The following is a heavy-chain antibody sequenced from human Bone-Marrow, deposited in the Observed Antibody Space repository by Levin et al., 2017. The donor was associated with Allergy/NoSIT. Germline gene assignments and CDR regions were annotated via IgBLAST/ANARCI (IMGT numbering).Heavy chain of an antibody. D-gene: IGHD6-13*01. V-gene: IGHV4-30-4*01. Sequence: SETLSLTCTVSGGSISSGDYYWSWIRQPPGKGLEWIGYIYYSGSTYYNPSLKSRVTISVDTSKNQFSLKLSSVTAADTAVYYCASPLGIAAAGGEYYYMDVWGKGTTVTVSS. J-gene: IGHJ6*03. CDR1: GGSISSGDYY. CDR3: ASPLGIAAAGGEYYYMDV. CDR2: IYYSGST.